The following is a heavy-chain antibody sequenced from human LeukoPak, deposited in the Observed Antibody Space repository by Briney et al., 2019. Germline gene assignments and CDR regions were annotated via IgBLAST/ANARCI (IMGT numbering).Heavy chain of an antibody. V-gene: IGHV4-30-2*01. CDR2: IYHSGST. J-gene: IGHJ6*02. CDR1: GGSIKSGGYY. CDR3: ARMRAIVGATTGGYYYYYGMDV. D-gene: IGHD1-26*01. Sequence: SQTLSLTCTVSGGSIKSGGYYWSWIRQPPGKGLEWIGYIYHSGSTYFNPSLKSRVTISVDGSKNQFSLKLSSVTAADTAVYYCARMRAIVGATTGGYYYYYGMDVWGQGTTVTVSS.